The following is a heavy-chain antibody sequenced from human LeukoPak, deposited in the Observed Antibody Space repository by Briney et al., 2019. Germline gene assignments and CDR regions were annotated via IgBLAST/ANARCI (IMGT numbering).Heavy chain of an antibody. V-gene: IGHV4-39*07. CDR3: ARAISLGGRTTGEFDY. CDR2: IYYSEST. J-gene: IGHJ4*02. Sequence: SETLSLTCTVSGGSISSSSYYWGWIRQPPGKGLEWIGSIYYSESTYYNPSLKSRVTISVDTSKNQFSLKMSFVTAADTAVYYCARAISLGGRTTGEFDYWGQGTLVTVSS. CDR1: GGSISSSSYY. D-gene: IGHD2-15*01.